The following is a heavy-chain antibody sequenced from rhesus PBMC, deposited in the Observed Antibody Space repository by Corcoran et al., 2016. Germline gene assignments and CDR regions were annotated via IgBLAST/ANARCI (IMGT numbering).Heavy chain of an antibody. Sequence: QVQLQESGPGVVKPSETLSLTCAVSGGSISDSYRWSWIRQPPGKGLEWIGYIYGSSTSTNYNPSLKSRVTISKDTSKNQFSLKLSSVTAADTAVYYCARKTIAAAGTPVWYFDLWGPGTPITISS. J-gene: IGHJ2*01. CDR3: ARKTIAAAGTPVWYFDL. CDR2: IYGSSTST. V-gene: IGHV4S10*01. CDR1: GGSISDSYR. D-gene: IGHD6-25*01.